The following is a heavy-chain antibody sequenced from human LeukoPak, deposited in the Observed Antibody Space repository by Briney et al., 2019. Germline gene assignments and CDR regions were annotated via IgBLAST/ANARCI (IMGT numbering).Heavy chain of an antibody. CDR3: AKDNGWLPVY. D-gene: IGHD3-9*01. CDR2: IAASGST. Sequence: GGSLRLSCAASGFTFSSSAMTWVRQAPGKGLEWVSAIAASGSTFYTESVKGGFTISRANSKTTPYLQMNSIRAEEPALCYCAKDNGWLPVYWGQGTLVTVSS. CDR1: GFTFSSSA. J-gene: IGHJ4*02. V-gene: IGHV3-23*01.